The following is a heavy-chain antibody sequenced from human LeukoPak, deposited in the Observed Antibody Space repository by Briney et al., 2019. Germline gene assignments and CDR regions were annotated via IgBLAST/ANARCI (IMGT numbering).Heavy chain of an antibody. Sequence: SETLSLTCTLSGVSIAVFGGSIDSSSYFWAWVRQPPGKGLEWVGSIHYSGSTYYNPSLKSRVTISIDTSKNQFSLKLRSVTAADTAVYYCARDSYYDSSGHAPWGQGILVTVSS. V-gene: IGHV4-39*07. D-gene: IGHD3-22*01. J-gene: IGHJ5*02. CDR1: GVSIAVFGGSIDSSSYF. CDR3: ARDSYYDSSGHAP. CDR2: IHYSGST.